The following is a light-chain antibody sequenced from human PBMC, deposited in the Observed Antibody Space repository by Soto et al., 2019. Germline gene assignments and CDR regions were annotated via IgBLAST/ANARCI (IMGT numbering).Light chain of an antibody. CDR2: GAS. CDR3: QHYATSTPFA. Sequence: EIVLTQSPGTLSLSPGERATLSCRASQSVSSSYLAWYQQKPGQSPRLLIYGASSRATGIPDRFSGSGSGTDFTLTISRLEPEDVAVYYCQHYATSTPFAFGPGTKVDFK. V-gene: IGKV3-20*01. CDR1: QSVSSSY. J-gene: IGKJ3*01.